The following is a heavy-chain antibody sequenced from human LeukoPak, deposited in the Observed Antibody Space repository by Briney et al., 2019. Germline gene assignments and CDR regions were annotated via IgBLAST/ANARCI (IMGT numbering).Heavy chain of an antibody. Sequence: ASVKVSCKASGYTFTSYYMHWVRQAPGQGLEWMGIINPSGGSTSYAQKLQGRVTMTTDTSTSTAYMELRSLRSDDTAVYYCARVLDTGPYSSSWYAENDAFDIWGQGTMVTVSS. CDR3: ARVLDTGPYSSSWYAENDAFDI. J-gene: IGHJ3*02. V-gene: IGHV1-46*01. CDR2: INPSGGST. CDR1: GYTFTSYY. D-gene: IGHD6-13*01.